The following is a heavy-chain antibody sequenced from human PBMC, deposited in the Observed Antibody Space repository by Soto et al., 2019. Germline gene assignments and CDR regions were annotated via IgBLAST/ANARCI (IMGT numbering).Heavy chain of an antibody. J-gene: IGHJ4*02. V-gene: IGHV4-39*02. CDR3: FNGRYGSLNY. Sequence: QLQLQESGPGLVKPWETLSLTCTVSGASVSSSTYYWGWVRQPPGKGLEWIGSVYRTGGTYYRPSLKSRVDISVDPSKNPLSQTLESVTAADTAVYFCFNGRYGSLNYWGQGPLVTVSS. D-gene: IGHD3-10*01. CDR2: VYRTGGT. CDR1: GASVSSSTYY.